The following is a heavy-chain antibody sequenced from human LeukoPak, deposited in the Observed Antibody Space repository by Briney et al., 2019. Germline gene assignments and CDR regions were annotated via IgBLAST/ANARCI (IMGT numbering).Heavy chain of an antibody. Sequence: PSETLSLTCTVSGVSISSYYWSWIRQPPGKGLEWIGYVSSTGSTDYNPSLKSRLTMSLDMPKNQFSLKLSSVTAADTAVYYCARLMATIFGGTYYYYNGMDVWGQGTTVTVSS. CDR3: ARLMATIFGGTYYYYNGMDV. D-gene: IGHD3-3*01. J-gene: IGHJ6*02. CDR2: VSSTGST. CDR1: GVSISSYY. V-gene: IGHV4-59*01.